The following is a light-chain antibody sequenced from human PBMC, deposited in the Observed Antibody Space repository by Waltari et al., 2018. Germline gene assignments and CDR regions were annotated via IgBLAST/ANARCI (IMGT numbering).Light chain of an antibody. V-gene: IGKV1-5*03. CDR2: KAS. CDR3: QQYNNAWT. Sequence: DILMTQSPSTLSASVGDRVPITCRASQSIGNWLAWYQQKSGKVPKALIYKASVLASGVPSRFSGSGSETEFTLIISGLQVDDAATYYCQQYNNAWTFGQGTKVEIK. CDR1: QSIGNW. J-gene: IGKJ1*01.